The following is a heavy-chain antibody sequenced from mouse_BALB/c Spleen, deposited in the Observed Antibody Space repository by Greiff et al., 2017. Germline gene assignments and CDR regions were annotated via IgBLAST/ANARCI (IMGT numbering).Heavy chain of an antibody. Sequence: QVQPQQSGAEMAKPGASVKMFCKGSGYTFTSHWVHWVKQRPGQGLEWIGYINPSTGYTEYNQKFKDKATLTADKSSSTAYMQLSSLTSEDSAVYYCARSGYWGFAYWGQGTLVTVSA. CDR3: ARSGYWGFAY. CDR2: INPSTGYT. D-gene: IGHD2-3*01. CDR1: GYTFTSHW. V-gene: IGHV1-7*01. J-gene: IGHJ3*01.